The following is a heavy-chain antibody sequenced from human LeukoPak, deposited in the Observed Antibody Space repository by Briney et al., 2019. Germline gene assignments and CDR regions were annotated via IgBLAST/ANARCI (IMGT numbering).Heavy chain of an antibody. CDR3: AKEALPGTYYYDSSGQYYFDY. D-gene: IGHD3-22*01. CDR1: GFTFSSYA. V-gene: IGHV3-30*04. Sequence: GGSLRLSCAASGFTFSSYAMHWVRQAPGKGLEWVAVISYDGSNKYYADSVKGRFTISRDNSKNTLYLQMNSLRAEDTAVYYCAKEALPGTYYYDSSGQYYFDYWGQGTLVTVSS. CDR2: ISYDGSNK. J-gene: IGHJ4*02.